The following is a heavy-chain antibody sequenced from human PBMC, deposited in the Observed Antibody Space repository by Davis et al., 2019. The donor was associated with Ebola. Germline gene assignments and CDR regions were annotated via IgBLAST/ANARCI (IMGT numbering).Heavy chain of an antibody. J-gene: IGHJ3*02. CDR1: GSTFNDYP. Sequence: ASVTVSCKASGSTFNDYPIHWVRPAPGQSLEWMGWINAANGNTKYSQSLQGRVTLTRDTSASTAYMELTGLTSKDTAIYYCARVKWEVLLDAFNIWGQGTMVTVSS. CDR2: INAANGNT. V-gene: IGHV1-3*01. D-gene: IGHD1-26*01. CDR3: ARVKWEVLLDAFNI.